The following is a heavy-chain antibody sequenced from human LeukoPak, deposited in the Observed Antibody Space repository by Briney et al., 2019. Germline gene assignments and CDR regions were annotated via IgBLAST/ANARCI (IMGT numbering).Heavy chain of an antibody. V-gene: IGHV4-34*01. CDR1: GGSFSGYY. CDR3: ARHDYYDSSGYYDDAFDI. Sequence: PSETLSLTCAVYGGSFSGYYWSWIRQPPGKGLEWIGEINHSGSTNYNPSLKSRVTISVDTSKNQFSLKLSSVTAADTAVYYCARHDYYDSSGYYDDAFDIWGQGTMVTVSS. CDR2: INHSGST. J-gene: IGHJ3*02. D-gene: IGHD3-22*01.